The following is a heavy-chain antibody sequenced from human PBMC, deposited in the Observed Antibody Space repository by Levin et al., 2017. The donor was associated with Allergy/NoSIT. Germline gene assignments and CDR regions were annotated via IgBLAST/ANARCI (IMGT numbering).Heavy chain of an antibody. Sequence: SQTLSLTCAVSRGSVSSGTQYWSWVRQPAGGGLGWLGRIYPSGSTNYNPPLKTRLPLPLDTSKNQFSLKLTSVTAAATAVYNCPRYNYDISTDTDHYFDSWGQGSLVSVSS. CDR3: PRYNYDISTDTDHYFDS. D-gene: IGHD3-9*01. V-gene: IGHV4-61*02. CDR2: IYPSGST. CDR1: RGSVSSGTQY. J-gene: IGHJ4*02.